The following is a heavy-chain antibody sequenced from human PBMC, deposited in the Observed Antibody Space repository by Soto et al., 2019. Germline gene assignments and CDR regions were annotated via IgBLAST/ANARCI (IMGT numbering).Heavy chain of an antibody. D-gene: IGHD3-3*01. V-gene: IGHV3-23*01. CDR3: AKDEGITIFGVVFAADV. CDR1: GFTFGTYA. CDR2: ISGSGGTT. J-gene: IGHJ6*02. Sequence: GGSLRLSCAASGFTFGTYAMAWVRQAPGKGLDWVSAISGSGGTTYYADSVKGRFTISRDNSKNTLYLQMNSLRAEDTAVYYCAKDEGITIFGVVFAADVWGQGTTVTVSS.